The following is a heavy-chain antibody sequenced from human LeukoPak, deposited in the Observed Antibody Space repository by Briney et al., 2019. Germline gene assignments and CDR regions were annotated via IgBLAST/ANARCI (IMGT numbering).Heavy chain of an antibody. CDR3: AKDSMAFTYYYYYMDV. D-gene: IGHD5-24*01. J-gene: IGHJ6*03. Sequence: GGSLRLSCAASGFTFSTYGMHWVRQAPGKGLEWVAFIRYDGRNKYYADSVKGRFTISRDNSKNTLYLQMNSLRAEDTAVYYCAKDSMAFTYYYYYMDVWGKGTTVTISS. V-gene: IGHV3-30*02. CDR1: GFTFSTYG. CDR2: IRYDGRNK.